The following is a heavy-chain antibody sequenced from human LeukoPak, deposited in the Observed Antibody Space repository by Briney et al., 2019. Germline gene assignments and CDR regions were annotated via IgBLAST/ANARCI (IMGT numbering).Heavy chain of an antibody. CDR1: GGTFSSYA. D-gene: IGHD3/OR15-3a*01. CDR3: ARDAAGDWDWKSLNFDY. Sequence: SVKVSCKASGGTFSSYAISWVRQAPGQGLEWMGGIIPIFGTANYAQKFQGRVTITADESTSTAYMELSSLGSEDTAVYYCARDAAGDWDWKSLNFDYWGQGTLVTVSS. CDR2: IIPIFGTA. J-gene: IGHJ4*02. V-gene: IGHV1-69*13.